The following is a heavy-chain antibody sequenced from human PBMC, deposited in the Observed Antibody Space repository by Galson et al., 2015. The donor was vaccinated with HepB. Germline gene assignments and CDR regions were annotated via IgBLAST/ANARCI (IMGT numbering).Heavy chain of an antibody. D-gene: IGHD6-6*01. Sequence: SVKVSCKASGYTFTSYAINWVRQAPGQGLEWMGWINTYTGIPTYAQGFTGRFVFSLDTSVITAFLQISCLKAEDTAVYYCARLYSSSVPFVDYWGQGTLVTVSS. V-gene: IGHV7-4-1*02. CDR2: INTYTGIP. CDR3: ARLYSSSVPFVDY. J-gene: IGHJ4*02. CDR1: GYTFTSYA.